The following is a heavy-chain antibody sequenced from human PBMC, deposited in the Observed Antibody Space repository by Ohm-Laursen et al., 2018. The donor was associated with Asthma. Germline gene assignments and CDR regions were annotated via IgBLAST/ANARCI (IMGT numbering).Heavy chain of an antibody. J-gene: IGHJ4*02. V-gene: IGHV3-30-3*01. CDR3: ARDHYYSSGTYFDY. CDR2: ISKDGSNK. D-gene: IGHD3-10*01. CDR1: GFTFSSNA. Sequence: SLRLSCAASGFTFSSNAMHWVRQVPGKGLEWVAVISKDGSNKYYAESVKGRFTISRDNSMNTLYVQMNSLRAEDTAVYYCARDHYYSSGTYFDYWGQGTLVTVSS.